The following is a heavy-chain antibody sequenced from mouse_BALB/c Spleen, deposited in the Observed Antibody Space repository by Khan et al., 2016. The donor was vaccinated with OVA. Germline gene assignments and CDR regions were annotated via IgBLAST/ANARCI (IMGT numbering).Heavy chain of an antibody. D-gene: IGHD1-1*01. J-gene: IGHJ4*01. V-gene: IGHV1S41*01. Sequence: DLVKPGASVKLSCKASGYTFTSYWINWIKQRPGQGLEGIGRIAPGSGSTYYNEMFKGKATLTVDTSSSTAYIQLRSLSSEDSAVSVGARENDYGSSRYAMDYWGQGTSVTVSA. CDR3: ARENDYGSSRYAMDY. CDR2: IAPGSGST. CDR1: GYTFTSYW.